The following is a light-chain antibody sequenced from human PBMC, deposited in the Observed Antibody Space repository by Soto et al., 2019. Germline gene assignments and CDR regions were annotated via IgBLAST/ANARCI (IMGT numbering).Light chain of an antibody. CDR1: QNINDW. Sequence: DIQMTQSPSTLSASVGDRVTITCRASQNINDWLAWYQQKPGKAPRLLIYKASTLESGVPSRFSGSGFGTEFTLTIGSLQPDDFATYYCQQYNTYSFTFGPGAKVDIK. CDR2: KAS. CDR3: QQYNTYSFT. J-gene: IGKJ3*01. V-gene: IGKV1-5*03.